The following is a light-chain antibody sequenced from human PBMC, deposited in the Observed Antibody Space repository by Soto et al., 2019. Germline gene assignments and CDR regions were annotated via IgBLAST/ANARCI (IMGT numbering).Light chain of an antibody. Sequence: EIVLTQSPATLSLSPGERVTLSCRTSHSVNSHVAWYQQKPGQAPRLLIYEASNRATGIPARFSGSGSGTDFTLTISSLEPEDFAVYYCQQRSDWPITFGQGTRLEIK. CDR2: EAS. CDR1: HSVNSH. V-gene: IGKV3-11*01. J-gene: IGKJ5*01. CDR3: QQRSDWPIT.